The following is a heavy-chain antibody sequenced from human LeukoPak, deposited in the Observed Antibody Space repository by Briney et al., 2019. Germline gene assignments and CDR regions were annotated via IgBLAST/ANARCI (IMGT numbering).Heavy chain of an antibody. Sequence: SETLSLTCTVSAGSISSSSYYWGWIRQPPGKGLEWIGSIYYSGSTYYNPSLKSRVTISVDTSKNQFSLNLNSVAAADTAVYFCARDEGSAYPFDYWGQGTLVTVSS. CDR2: IYYSGST. CDR3: ARDEGSAYPFDY. J-gene: IGHJ4*02. CDR1: AGSISSSSYY. V-gene: IGHV4-39*07. D-gene: IGHD3-22*01.